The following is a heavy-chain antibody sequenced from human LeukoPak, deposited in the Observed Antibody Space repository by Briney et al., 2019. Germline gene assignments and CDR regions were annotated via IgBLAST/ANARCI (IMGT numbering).Heavy chain of an antibody. Sequence: GGSLRLSCAASGFTFSSYAMHWVRQAPGKGLEWVAVISYDGSNKYYADSVKGRFTISRVNSKNTLYLQMNSLRAEDTAVYYCARALVVPAAPDYWGQGTLVTVSS. CDR2: ISYDGSNK. D-gene: IGHD2-2*01. CDR1: GFTFSSYA. V-gene: IGHV3-30-3*01. CDR3: ARALVVPAAPDY. J-gene: IGHJ4*02.